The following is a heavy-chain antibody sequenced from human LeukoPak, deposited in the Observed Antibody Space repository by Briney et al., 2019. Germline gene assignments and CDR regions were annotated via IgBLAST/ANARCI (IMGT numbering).Heavy chain of an antibody. CDR3: ARDWVYKIDY. V-gene: IGHV3-7*01. CDR2: IKQDGGEK. CDR1: GFTFSTYW. Sequence: GGSLRLSCAASGFTFSTYWMSWVRQAPGKGLEWVANIKQDGGEKNYVDSVKGRFTISRDNAKNTLILQMNSLRAEDTAVYYCARDWVYKIDYWGRGTLVTVSS. D-gene: IGHD5-24*01. J-gene: IGHJ4*02.